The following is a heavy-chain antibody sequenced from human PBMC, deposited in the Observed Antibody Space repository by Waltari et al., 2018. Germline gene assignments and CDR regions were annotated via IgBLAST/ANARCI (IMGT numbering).Heavy chain of an antibody. Sequence: DVQLVASGGGLVPPGASLRPSCTGTGFSWGTYWMHWVRHGPGTGLMWVSRIDSDGSSTSYGDSVRGRFTISRDNAKNTLYLQMNSVRDEDTAVYYCGRARVQGVKYFDYWGRGTLVTVSS. V-gene: IGHV3-74*01. D-gene: IGHD3-10*01. CDR2: IDSDGSST. CDR3: GRARVQGVKYFDY. CDR1: GFSWGTYW. J-gene: IGHJ4*02.